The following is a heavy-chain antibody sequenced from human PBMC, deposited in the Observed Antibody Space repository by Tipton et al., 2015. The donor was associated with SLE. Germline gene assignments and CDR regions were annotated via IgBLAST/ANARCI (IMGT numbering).Heavy chain of an antibody. J-gene: IGHJ6*02. D-gene: IGHD3-16*01. CDR3: ARASVYNDYRFFYYYGLDV. Sequence: RSLRLSCAASGFTFSNSGMHWVRQAPGKGLEWVALSWFDGTNKYYADSVKGRFTISRDSATNSVHLEMNSLRSEDTAIYYCARASVYNDYRFFYYYGLDVWGQGTTVTVAS. CDR1: GFTFSNSG. V-gene: IGHV3-33*03. CDR2: SWFDGTNK.